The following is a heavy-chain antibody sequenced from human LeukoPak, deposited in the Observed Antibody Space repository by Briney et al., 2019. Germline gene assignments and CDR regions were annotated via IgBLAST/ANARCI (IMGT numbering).Heavy chain of an antibody. CDR2: IKLDGSEK. CDR1: GFSFGKYW. D-gene: IGHD5-12*01. CDR3: AKDVRGGYGYLDY. J-gene: IGHJ4*02. V-gene: IGHV3-7*03. Sequence: GGSLRLSCVASGFSFGKYWMSWVRQAPGKGPEWVANIKLDGSEKNYVDSVKGRFTISRDNSKNTLYLQMNSLRAEDTAVYYCAKDVRGGYGYLDYWGQGTLVTVSS.